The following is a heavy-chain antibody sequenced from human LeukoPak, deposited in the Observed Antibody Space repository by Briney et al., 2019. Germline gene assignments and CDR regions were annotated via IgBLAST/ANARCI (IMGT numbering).Heavy chain of an antibody. CDR3: ARGYYTKGVCYTPPSLYMDV. Sequence: SQTLSLTCTVSGGSISFPSYYWGWIRQPPGKGLEWIASIYYSGSTYFNPSLKSRVTISVAASKNQFSLNLSSVTAADTAVYYCARGYYTKGVCYTPPSLYMDVWGKGITVTVSS. J-gene: IGHJ6*03. V-gene: IGHV4-39*01. CDR2: IYYSGST. D-gene: IGHD2-8*01. CDR1: GGSISFPSYY.